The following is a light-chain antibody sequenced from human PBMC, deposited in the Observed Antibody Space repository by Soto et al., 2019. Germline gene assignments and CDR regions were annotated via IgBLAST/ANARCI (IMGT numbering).Light chain of an antibody. CDR1: SSDVGGYNY. V-gene: IGLV2-14*01. J-gene: IGLJ1*01. CDR3: NSLRVNHLYV. Sequence: QSVLTQPASVSGSPGQSITISCTGTSSDVGGYNYVSWYQQHPGKAPKLIIFEVTHRPAGISDRFSASKSGNTASLTISGLQAEDEADYYCNSLRVNHLYVFGSGTKVTVL. CDR2: EVT.